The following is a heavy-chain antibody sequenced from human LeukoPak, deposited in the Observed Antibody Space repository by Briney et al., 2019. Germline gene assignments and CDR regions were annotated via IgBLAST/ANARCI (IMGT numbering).Heavy chain of an antibody. D-gene: IGHD6-13*01. J-gene: IGHJ4*02. CDR2: INAGNGNT. CDR3: ARGPRAAADDY. CDR1: GYAFINFA. V-gene: IGHV1-3*01. Sequence: ASVKVSCKASGYAFINFAINWGRQAPGQRPEWMGWINAGNGNTKYSQKFQGRVTITRDTSASTAYMELSGLTSEDTAVYYCARGPRAAADDYWGQGTLVTVSS.